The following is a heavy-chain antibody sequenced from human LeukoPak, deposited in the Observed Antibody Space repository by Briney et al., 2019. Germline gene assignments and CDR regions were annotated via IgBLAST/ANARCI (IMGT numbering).Heavy chain of an antibody. Sequence: SGPTLVKPTQTLTLTRTFSGSSLTTTRVGVGWIRQPPGKALQWLAVIYWNDDKRYSPSLKSRLTITKDTSKNQVVLTMTNMDPVDTATYYCARAIVRPEFDYWGQGTLVTVSS. CDR1: GSSLTTTRVG. D-gene: IGHD3-10*01. CDR2: IYWNDDK. V-gene: IGHV2-5*01. CDR3: ARAIVRPEFDY. J-gene: IGHJ4*02.